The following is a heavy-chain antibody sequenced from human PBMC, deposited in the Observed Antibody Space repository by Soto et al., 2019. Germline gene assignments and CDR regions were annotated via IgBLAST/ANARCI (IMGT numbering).Heavy chain of an antibody. CDR1: GYTFTSYG. Sequence: ASVKVSCKASGYTFTSYGISWVRQAPGQGFEWMGWISAYSGDTNYAQNFQGRVTMTTDTSTSTAYLELRSLRSDDTAVYYCARDGGSAATDVERSFDYWGQGTLVTVSS. V-gene: IGHV1-18*01. CDR2: ISAYSGDT. D-gene: IGHD6-13*01. CDR3: ARDGGSAATDVERSFDY. J-gene: IGHJ4*02.